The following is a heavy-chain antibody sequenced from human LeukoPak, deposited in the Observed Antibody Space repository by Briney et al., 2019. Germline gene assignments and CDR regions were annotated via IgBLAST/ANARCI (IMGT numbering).Heavy chain of an antibody. CDR2: ISWNSGSI. J-gene: IGHJ4*02. Sequence: GRSLRLSCAASGFTFDDYAMHWVRQAPGKGLEWVSGISWNSGSIGYADSVKGRFTISRDNAKNSLYLQMNSLRAEDMALYYCAKDNCFRGYSYGYFDYWGQGTLVTVSS. D-gene: IGHD5-18*01. CDR3: AKDNCFRGYSYGYFDY. CDR1: GFTFDDYA. V-gene: IGHV3-9*03.